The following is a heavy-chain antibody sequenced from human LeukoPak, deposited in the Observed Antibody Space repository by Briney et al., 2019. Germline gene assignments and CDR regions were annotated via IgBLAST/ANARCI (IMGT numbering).Heavy chain of an antibody. CDR3: ARVVPVPAVAAGWFDP. D-gene: IGHD6-19*01. CDR2: IYYSGST. Sequence: SETLSLTCTVSGGSISSYYWSWIRQPPGKGLEWIGYIYYSGSTNYNPSLKSRVTISVDTSKNQFSLKLSSVTAADTAVYYCARVVPVPAVAAGWFDPWGQGTLVTVSS. J-gene: IGHJ5*02. V-gene: IGHV4-59*08. CDR1: GGSISSYY.